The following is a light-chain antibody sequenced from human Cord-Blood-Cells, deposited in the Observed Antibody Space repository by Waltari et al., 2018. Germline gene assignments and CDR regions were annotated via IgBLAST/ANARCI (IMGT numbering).Light chain of an antibody. J-gene: IGKJ5*01. Sequence: DIHMTQSPSSVSASVGDRVTITCRASQGSSSWLVWYQQKPGKAPKLLIDAASSLQSGVPSRFSGSGSGTDFTLTISSLQPEDFATYYCQQANSFPITFGQGTRLESK. CDR2: AAS. CDR3: QQANSFPIT. V-gene: IGKV1-12*01. CDR1: QGSSSW.